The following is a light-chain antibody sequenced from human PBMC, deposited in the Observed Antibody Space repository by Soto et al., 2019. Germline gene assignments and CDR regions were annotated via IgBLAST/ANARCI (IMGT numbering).Light chain of an antibody. CDR1: SGHSSYA. V-gene: IGLV4-69*01. CDR2: LNSDGSH. Sequence: QPVLTQSPSASASLGASVKLTCTLSSGHSSYAIAWHQQQPEKGPRYLMTLNSDGSHRKWHGIPDRFSGSSSGAERYLTISSLQSEDEADDYCQTWGTGIVVFGGGTKVTVL. CDR3: QTWGTGIVV. J-gene: IGLJ2*01.